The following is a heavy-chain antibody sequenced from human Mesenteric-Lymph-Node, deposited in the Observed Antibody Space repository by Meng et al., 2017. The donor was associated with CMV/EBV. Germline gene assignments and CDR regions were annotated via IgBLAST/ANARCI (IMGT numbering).Heavy chain of an antibody. CDR2: IRQDGNDK. D-gene: IGHD3-3*01. CDR1: GFNFNNYG. Sequence: GESLKISCAVSGFNFNNYGMHWVRQTPGKGLEWVSFIRQDGNDKFYVDSVKGRFTISRDNAKNTLYLQMNNLRAEDTAVYYCARADYDSYWGQGTLVTVSS. J-gene: IGHJ4*02. V-gene: IGHV3-30*02. CDR3: ARADYDSY.